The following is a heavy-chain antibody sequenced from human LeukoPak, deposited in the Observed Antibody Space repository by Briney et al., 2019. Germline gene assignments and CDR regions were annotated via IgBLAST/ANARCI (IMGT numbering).Heavy chain of an antibody. V-gene: IGHV3-48*02. CDR1: GFMFTSYS. D-gene: IGHD3-10*01. CDR3: ARESYRGSSGKGFDC. CDR2: ISSPSTNI. J-gene: IGHJ4*02. Sequence: GGSLRLSCAASGFMFTSYSMNWVRQAPGKGLEWVAYISSPSTNIYYVDSVKGRFTISRDNAKNSLYLQMNSLRDEDTAVYYCARESYRGSSGKGFDCWGQGTLVTVSS.